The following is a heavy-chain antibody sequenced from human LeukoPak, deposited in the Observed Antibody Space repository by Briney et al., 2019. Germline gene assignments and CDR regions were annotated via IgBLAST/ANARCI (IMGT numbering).Heavy chain of an antibody. CDR3: ARGPYSYDSSGAFDI. D-gene: IGHD3-22*01. CDR2: ISSSGST. Sequence: SQTLSLTCTVSGDSISSGDYYWSWIRQPAGKGLEWIGRISSSGSTNYNPSPKSRVTISVDTSKNQFSLKLSSVTAADTAVYFCARGPYSYDSSGAFDIWGQGTMVTVSS. CDR1: GDSISSGDYY. V-gene: IGHV4-61*02. J-gene: IGHJ3*02.